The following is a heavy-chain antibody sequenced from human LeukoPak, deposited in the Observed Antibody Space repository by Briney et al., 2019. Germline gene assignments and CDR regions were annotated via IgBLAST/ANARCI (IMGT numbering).Heavy chain of an antibody. CDR2: IIPIFGTA. CDR3: ARPRMVRGVVVNWFDP. D-gene: IGHD3-10*01. CDR1: GGTFSSYA. Sequence: SVKVSCKASGGTFSSYAISWVRQAPGQGLEWMGGIIPIFGTANYAQKFQGRVTITADESTSTAYMELSSLRSEDTAVYYCARPRMVRGVVVNWFDPWGQGTLVTVSS. J-gene: IGHJ5*02. V-gene: IGHV1-69*13.